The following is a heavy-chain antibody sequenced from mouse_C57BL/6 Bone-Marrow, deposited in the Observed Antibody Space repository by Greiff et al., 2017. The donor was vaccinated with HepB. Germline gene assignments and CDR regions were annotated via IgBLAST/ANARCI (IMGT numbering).Heavy chain of an antibody. V-gene: IGHV3-6*01. Sequence: VQLKESGPGLVKPSQSLSLTCSVTGYSITSGYYWNWIRQFPGNKLEWMGYISYDGSNNYNPSLKNRISITRDTSKNQFFLKLNSVTTEDTATYYCARYDGYPSRWYFDVWGTGTTVTVSS. J-gene: IGHJ1*03. D-gene: IGHD2-3*01. CDR3: ARYDGYPSRWYFDV. CDR1: GYSITSGYY. CDR2: ISYDGSN.